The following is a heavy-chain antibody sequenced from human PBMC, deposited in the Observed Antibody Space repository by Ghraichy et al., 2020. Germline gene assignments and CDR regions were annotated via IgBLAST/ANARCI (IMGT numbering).Heavy chain of an antibody. D-gene: IGHD5-18*01. J-gene: IGHJ3*02. CDR1: GGSISSYY. CDR2: IYYSGST. CDR3: AGRDWIQLEVAFDI. V-gene: IGHV4-59*08. Sequence: SETLSLTCTVSGGSISSYYWSWIRQPPGKRLEWIGYIYYSGSTNYNPSLKSRVTISVDTSKNQFSLKLSSVTAADTAVYYCAGRDWIQLEVAFDIWGQRTMVAVSS.